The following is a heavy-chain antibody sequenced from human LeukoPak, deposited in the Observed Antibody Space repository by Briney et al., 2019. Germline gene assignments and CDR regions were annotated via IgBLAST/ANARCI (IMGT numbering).Heavy chain of an antibody. Sequence: PSQTLSLTCAVSGGSISSGGYSWSWIRQPPGKGLEWIGYIYHSGSTYYNPSLKSRVTISVDRSKNQFSLKLSSVTAADTAVYYCARGGTTTMDVWGQGTTVTVSS. J-gene: IGHJ6*02. V-gene: IGHV4-30-2*01. CDR2: IYHSGST. CDR1: GGSISSGGYS. D-gene: IGHD1-1*01. CDR3: ARGGTTTMDV.